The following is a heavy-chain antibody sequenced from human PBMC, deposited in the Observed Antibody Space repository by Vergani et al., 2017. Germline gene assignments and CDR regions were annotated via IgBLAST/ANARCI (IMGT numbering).Heavy chain of an antibody. CDR2: IYYSGST. Sequence: QLQLQESGPGLVKPSETLSLTCTVSGGSISSSSYYWGWIRQPPGKGLEWIGSIYYSGSTYYNPSLKSRVTISVDTSKNQFSLKLSSVTAADTAVYYCARDTGQWLGPSAFDIWGQGTMVTVSS. D-gene: IGHD6-19*01. CDR1: GGSISSSSYY. CDR3: ARDTGQWLGPSAFDI. J-gene: IGHJ3*02. V-gene: IGHV4-39*02.